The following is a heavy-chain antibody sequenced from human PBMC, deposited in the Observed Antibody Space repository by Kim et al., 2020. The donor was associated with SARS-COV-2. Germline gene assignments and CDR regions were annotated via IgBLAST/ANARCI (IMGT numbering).Heavy chain of an antibody. CDR2: K. Sequence: KNYAQRFQGRVTMTRDTSISTAYMELSRLRSDDTAVYYCASYYGSGSYYNWGQGTLVTVSS. J-gene: IGHJ4*02. CDR3: ASYYGSGSYYN. V-gene: IGHV1-2*02. D-gene: IGHD3-10*01.